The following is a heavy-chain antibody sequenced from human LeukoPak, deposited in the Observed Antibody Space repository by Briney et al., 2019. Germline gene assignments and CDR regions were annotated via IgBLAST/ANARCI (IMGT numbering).Heavy chain of an antibody. J-gene: IGHJ4*02. CDR3: ARDPDILTGYPHYYFDY. Sequence: ASVKVSCKASGYTFTSYYIHWVRQAPGQGLEWMGIINPSGGSTSYAQKFQGRVTMTRDTSTSTVYMEASSLRSEDTAVYYCARDPDILTGYPHYYFDYWGQGTLVTVSS. CDR1: GYTFTSYY. V-gene: IGHV1-46*01. CDR2: INPSGGST. D-gene: IGHD3-9*01.